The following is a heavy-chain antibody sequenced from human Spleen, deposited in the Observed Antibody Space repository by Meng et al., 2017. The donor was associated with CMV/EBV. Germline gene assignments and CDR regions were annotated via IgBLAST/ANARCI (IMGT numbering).Heavy chain of an antibody. CDR3: AREIVTTLDY. CDR2: IYYSGST. J-gene: IGHJ4*02. CDR1: GGSISSADFY. Sequence: SETLSLTCTVSGGSISSADFYWSWIRQPPGKGLEWIGYIYYSGSTYYNPSLKSRVSISVDTSKNQFSRKVSSVTAADTAVYYCAREIVTTLDYWGQGTLVTVSS. V-gene: IGHV4-30-4*08. D-gene: IGHD4-11*01.